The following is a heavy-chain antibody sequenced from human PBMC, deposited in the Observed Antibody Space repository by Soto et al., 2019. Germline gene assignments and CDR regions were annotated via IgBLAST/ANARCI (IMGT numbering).Heavy chain of an antibody. Sequence: GGSLRLSCAASGFTFSMYSMNWVRQAPGKGLEWVSSIIRSGIYTYYADSVKGRFTVSRDNARNSLYLQMNSLSAEDTAVYYWGRAPKEDCGGLYYFDWWGPGPL. D-gene: IGHD2-21*01. V-gene: IGHV3-21*01. CDR1: GFTFSMYS. CDR3: GRAPKEDCGGLYYFDW. J-gene: IGHJ4*02. CDR2: IIRSGIYT.